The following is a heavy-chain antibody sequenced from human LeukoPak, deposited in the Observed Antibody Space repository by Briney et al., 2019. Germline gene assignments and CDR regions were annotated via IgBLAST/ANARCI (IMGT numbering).Heavy chain of an antibody. J-gene: IGHJ2*01. D-gene: IGHD6-19*01. CDR1: GGSISSSSYY. CDR2: IYYSGST. CDR3: AYSSGWGCDL. V-gene: IGHV4-39*01. Sequence: SETLSLTCTVSGGSISSSSYYWGWIRQPPGKGLEWIGSIYYSGSTYYNPSLKSRVTISVDTSKNQFSLKLSSVTAADTAVCYCAYSSGWGCDLWGRGTLVTVSS.